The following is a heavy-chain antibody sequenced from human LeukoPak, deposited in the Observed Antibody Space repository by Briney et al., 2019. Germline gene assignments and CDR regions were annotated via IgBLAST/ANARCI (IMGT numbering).Heavy chain of an antibody. V-gene: IGHV3-66*01. Sequence: GGSLRLSCAASGFTVSSNYMSWVRQAPGKGLEWVSVIYSGGSTYYADSVKGRFTISRDNSKNTLYLQMNSLRAEDTAVYYCARWGSELPDDAFDIWGQGTMVTVSS. D-gene: IGHD6-25*01. CDR3: ARWGSELPDDAFDI. CDR1: GFTVSSNY. CDR2: IYSGGST. J-gene: IGHJ3*02.